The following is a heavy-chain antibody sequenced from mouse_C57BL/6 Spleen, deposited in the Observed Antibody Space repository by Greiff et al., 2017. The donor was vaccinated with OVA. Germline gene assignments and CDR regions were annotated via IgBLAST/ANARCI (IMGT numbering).Heavy chain of an antibody. J-gene: IGHJ4*01. CDR2: IYPGDGDT. V-gene: IGHV1-82*01. Sequence: QVQLKESGPELVKPGASVKISCKASGYAFSSSWMNWVKQRPGKGLEWIGRIYPGDGDTNYNGKFKGKATLTADKSSSTAYMQLSSLTSEDSAVYFCAREYDYLYAMDYWGQGTSVTVSS. D-gene: IGHD2-4*01. CDR3: AREYDYLYAMDY. CDR1: GYAFSSSW.